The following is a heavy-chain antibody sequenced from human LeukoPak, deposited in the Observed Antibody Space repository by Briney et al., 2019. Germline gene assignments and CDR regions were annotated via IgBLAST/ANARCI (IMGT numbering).Heavy chain of an antibody. J-gene: IGHJ4*02. CDR2: ISTSSSYI. CDR3: AKSGYNRFDY. D-gene: IGHD5-24*01. CDR1: GFTFSSYN. Sequence: GGSLRLSCAASGFTFSSYNMNWVRQAPGKGLEWVSSISTSSSYIYYADSVKGRFTISRDNSKNTLYLQMNSLRAEDTAVYYCAKSGYNRFDYWGQGTLVTVSS. V-gene: IGHV3-21*04.